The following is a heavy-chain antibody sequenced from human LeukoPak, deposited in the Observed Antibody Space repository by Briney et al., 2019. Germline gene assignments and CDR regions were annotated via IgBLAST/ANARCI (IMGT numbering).Heavy chain of an antibody. CDR2: TYYRSKWYN. Sequence: SQTLSLTCALSGDILSSNSAAWNWIRQYPSRGLEWLGRTYYRSKWYNDYAVSVKSRITINPDTSKNQFSLQLNSVTPEDTAVYYCARESGAAAGIDYWGQGTLVTVSS. J-gene: IGHJ4*02. D-gene: IGHD6-13*01. V-gene: IGHV6-1*01. CDR3: ARESGAAAGIDY. CDR1: GDILSSNSAA.